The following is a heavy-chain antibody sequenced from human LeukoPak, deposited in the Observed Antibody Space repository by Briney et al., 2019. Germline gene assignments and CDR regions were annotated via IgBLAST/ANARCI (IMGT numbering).Heavy chain of an antibody. CDR1: GGSISSSW. V-gene: IGHV4-4*07. CDR2: VYTSGTT. J-gene: IGHJ5*02. CDR3: ARGGSTNGNNWLDP. D-gene: IGHD2-8*01. Sequence: PSETLSLTGTVSGGSISSSWWNWIRQPAGKGLKWIGRVYTSGTTNYNPSLKSRVTVSIDTSRSQFSLKLTSVTAADTAVYYCARGGSTNGNNWLDPWGQGTLVTVSS.